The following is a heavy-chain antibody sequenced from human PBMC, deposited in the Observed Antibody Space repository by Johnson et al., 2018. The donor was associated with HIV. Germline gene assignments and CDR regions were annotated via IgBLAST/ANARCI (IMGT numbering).Heavy chain of an antibody. CDR2: IGIKGDT. Sequence: VQLVESGGGLVQPGGSLRLSCTASGFTFISYDMHWVRQGTGNGLEWVSTIGIKGDTYYPDSVKGRFFISRENAKNSLYLQMNSLRAGDTAVYFCVRGRGGYSLFKGAFYTWGQGTMVAVSS. D-gene: IGHD2-15*01. J-gene: IGHJ3*02. CDR1: GFTFISYD. V-gene: IGHV3-13*01. CDR3: VRGRGGYSLFKGAFYT.